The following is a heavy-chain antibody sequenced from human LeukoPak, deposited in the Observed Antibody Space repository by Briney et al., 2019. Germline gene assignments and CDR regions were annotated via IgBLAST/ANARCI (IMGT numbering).Heavy chain of an antibody. J-gene: IGHJ5*02. V-gene: IGHV4-30-4*01. CDR2: MYYSVST. CDR3: ARPYYYDSRIDP. Sequence: PSETLSLTCTVSGGSISSGDYYWSWIRQPPGKGLEWIAYMYYSVSTYYNPSLKSRVTMSADTSKNQHSLKLSSVTAADTAVYYCARPYYYDSRIDPWGQGILVTVSS. D-gene: IGHD3-22*01. CDR1: GGSISSGDYY.